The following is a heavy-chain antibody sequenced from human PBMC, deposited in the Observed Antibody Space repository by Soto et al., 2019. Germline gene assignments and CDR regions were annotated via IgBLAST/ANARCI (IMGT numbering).Heavy chain of an antibody. CDR3: ARLFDSKWYFDY. V-gene: IGHV4-39*01. J-gene: IGHJ4*02. Sequence: SQTLSLTCTVSGGSISSSSYYWGWIRQPPGKGLEWIGSIYYSGSTYYNPSLKSRVTISVDTSKNQFSLKLSSVTAADTAVYYCARLFDSKWYFDYWGQGTLVTVSS. CDR1: GGSISSSSYY. D-gene: IGHD3-9*01. CDR2: IYYSGST.